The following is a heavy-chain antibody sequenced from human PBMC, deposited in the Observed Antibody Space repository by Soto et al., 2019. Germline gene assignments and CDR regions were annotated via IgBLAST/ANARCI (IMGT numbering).Heavy chain of an antibody. CDR3: ARGGVGWNLYGYYYYGMDV. Sequence: SETLSLTCTVSGGSISSGGYYWSWIRQHPGKGLEWIGYIYYSGSTYYNPSLKSRVTISVDRSKNQFSLKLSSVTAADTAVYYCARGGVGWNLYGYYYYGMDVWGQGTTVTVSS. V-gene: IGHV4-31*03. CDR1: GGSISSGGYY. J-gene: IGHJ6*02. CDR2: IYYSGST. D-gene: IGHD1-1*01.